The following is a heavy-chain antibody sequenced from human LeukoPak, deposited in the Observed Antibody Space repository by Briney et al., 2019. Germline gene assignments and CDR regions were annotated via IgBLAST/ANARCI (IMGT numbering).Heavy chain of an antibody. CDR1: GFTFSSYG. Sequence: GGSLRLSCAASGFTFSSYGMHWVRQAPGKGLEWVAVISYDGSNKYYADSVKGRFTISRDNSKNTLYLQMNSLRAEDTAVYYCARDTLLGAYSSGWDLDHWGQGTLVTVSS. V-gene: IGHV3-30*03. D-gene: IGHD6-19*01. J-gene: IGHJ4*02. CDR2: ISYDGSNK. CDR3: ARDTLLGAYSSGWDLDH.